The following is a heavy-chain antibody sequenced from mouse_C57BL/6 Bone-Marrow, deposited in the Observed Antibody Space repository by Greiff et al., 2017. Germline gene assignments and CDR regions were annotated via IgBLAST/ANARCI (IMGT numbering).Heavy chain of an antibody. D-gene: IGHD1-1*01. CDR1: GFNIKDDY. CDR3: TSLGTTVVAPYWYFDV. V-gene: IGHV14-4*01. J-gene: IGHJ1*03. Sequence: VQLQQSGAELVRPGASVKLSCTASGFNIKDDYMHWVKQRPEQGLEWIGWIDPENGDTEYASQFQGKATITANTSSNTACLQLSSLTSEYTAVYYCTSLGTTVVAPYWYFDVWGTGTTVTVSS. CDR2: IDPENGDT.